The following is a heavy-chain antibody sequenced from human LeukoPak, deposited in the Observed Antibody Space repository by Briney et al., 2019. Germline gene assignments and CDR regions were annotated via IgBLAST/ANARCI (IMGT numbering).Heavy chain of an antibody. CDR1: GYTFTGYY. J-gene: IGHJ6*03. V-gene: IGHV1-2*02. Sequence: GASMKVSCKASGYTFTGYYMHWVRQAPGQGLGWMGWINPNSGGTNYAQKFQGRVTMTRDTSISTAYMELSSLRSDDTAVYYCAFSSYYLQGNYYYMDVWGKGTTVTVSS. D-gene: IGHD1-26*01. CDR2: INPNSGGT. CDR3: AFSSYYLQGNYYYMDV.